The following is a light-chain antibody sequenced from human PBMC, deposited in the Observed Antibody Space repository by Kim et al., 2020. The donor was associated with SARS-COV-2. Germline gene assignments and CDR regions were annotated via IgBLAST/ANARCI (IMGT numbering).Light chain of an antibody. CDR3: QVWDSSTDHWV. Sequence: SYELTQPPSVSVAPGKTASITCGGDNIGSDSVHWYQQKPGQAPVLVIYYNSARPSGIPERFSGSNSGNTATLTISRVEPGDEADFYCQVWDSSTDHWVFGGGTQLTVL. CDR1: NIGSDS. CDR2: YNS. V-gene: IGLV3-21*04. J-gene: IGLJ3*02.